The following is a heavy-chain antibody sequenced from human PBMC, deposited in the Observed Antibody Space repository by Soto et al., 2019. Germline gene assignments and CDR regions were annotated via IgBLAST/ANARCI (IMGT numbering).Heavy chain of an antibody. D-gene: IGHD6-13*01. J-gene: IGHJ4*02. CDR3: ARATMGASSWPFDY. Sequence: PAGTLSLTCAVSGGSTSRCNWWGWVRQPPGKGLEWIGEIYHSGSTNYNPSLKSRVTISVDKSKNQFSLKLSSVTAADTAMYYCARATMGASSWPFDYWGQGTLVTVSS. CDR1: GGSTSRCNW. CDR2: IYHSGST. V-gene: IGHV4-4*02.